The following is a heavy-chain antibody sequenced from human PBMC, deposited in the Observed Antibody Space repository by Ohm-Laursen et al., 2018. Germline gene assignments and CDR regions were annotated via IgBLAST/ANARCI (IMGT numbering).Heavy chain of an antibody. V-gene: IGHV4-38-2*01. Sequence: SDTLSLTCPVSGYSISSGYYWGWIRQAPGMGLEWIGTISHSGSTYYSPSLKSRVTISADTSKNHFSLKLNSVTATDTAVYYCASARRIFGVVMWFDYWGQGTLVTVSS. CDR2: ISHSGST. D-gene: IGHD3-3*01. J-gene: IGHJ4*02. CDR3: ASARRIFGVVMWFDY. CDR1: GYSISSGYY.